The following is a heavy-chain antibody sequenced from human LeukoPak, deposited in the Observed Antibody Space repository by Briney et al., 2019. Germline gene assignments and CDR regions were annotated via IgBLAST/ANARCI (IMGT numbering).Heavy chain of an antibody. CDR1: GFTFNDHA. D-gene: IGHD3-22*01. CDR2: INWNSDNI. J-gene: IGHJ3*02. V-gene: IGHV3-9*01. Sequence: PGGSLRLSCAASGFTFNDHAMYWVRQAPGKGLEWVSGINWNSDNIGYAASVKGRFTISRDDAKTSLFLQMNSLRAEDTALYYCARASYYYDTTGLGAVDIWGQGTMVTVSS. CDR3: ARASYYYDTTGLGAVDI.